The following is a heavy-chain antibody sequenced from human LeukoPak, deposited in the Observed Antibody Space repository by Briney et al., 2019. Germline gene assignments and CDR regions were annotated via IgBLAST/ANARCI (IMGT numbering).Heavy chain of an antibody. CDR1: GFTFTTYW. J-gene: IGHJ4*02. D-gene: IGHD3-10*01. CDR3: IRETHVGLHLEY. V-gene: IGHV3-74*03. CDR2: ISTDGSVT. Sequence: PGGSLRLSCAASGFTFTTYWMHWVRHAAGKGLVWVARISTDGSVTTYAESVKGRFTVSRDNAENTLYLQMNDLRPEDTAVYYCIRETHVGLHLEYWGQGTLATVTS.